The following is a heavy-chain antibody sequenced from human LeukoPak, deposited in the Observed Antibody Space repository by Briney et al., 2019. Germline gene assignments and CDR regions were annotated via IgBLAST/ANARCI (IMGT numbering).Heavy chain of an antibody. Sequence: PGRSLRLSCAASGFAFSRYVMHWVRQAPGKGLEWVAVISSEASMKDYADSVKGRFTVSRDNSKSTLYLEMTSLRAEDTALYYCARGYVNVVATIEDYWGQGTLVTVSS. J-gene: IGHJ4*02. CDR2: ISSEASMK. D-gene: IGHD5-12*01. V-gene: IGHV3-30*04. CDR3: ARGYVNVVATIEDY. CDR1: GFAFSRYV.